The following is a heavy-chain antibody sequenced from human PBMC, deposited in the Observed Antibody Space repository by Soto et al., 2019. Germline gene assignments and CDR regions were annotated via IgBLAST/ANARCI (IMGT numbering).Heavy chain of an antibody. Sequence: QVQLVQSGAEVKKPGASVKVSCKASGYTFTGYYMHWVRQAPGQGLEWMGWINPNSGGTNYAQKVQCWVTMTRDTSISTAYMELSRLRSDDTAVYYCARSGGNSVYWFDPWGQGTLVTVSS. J-gene: IGHJ5*02. CDR2: INPNSGGT. V-gene: IGHV1-2*04. CDR3: ARSGGNSVYWFDP. D-gene: IGHD2-21*02. CDR1: GYTFTGYY.